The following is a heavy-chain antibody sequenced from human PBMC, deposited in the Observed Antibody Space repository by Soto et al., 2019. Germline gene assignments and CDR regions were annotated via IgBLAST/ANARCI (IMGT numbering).Heavy chain of an antibody. CDR3: AMVDVYVTPSPQDV. CDR2: INTYNGNT. D-gene: IGHD3-16*01. J-gene: IGHJ6*02. V-gene: IGHV1-18*01. CDR1: GYTFTRYG. Sequence: QVQLVQSGAEVKNPGASVKVSCKASGYTFTRYGIGWARQAPVQGLEWMGWINTYNGNTKYAQNVQGRVTLTTDTSTSTAYMELRSLRSNDTAIYYCAMVDVYVTPSPQDVWGQGTTVIVSS.